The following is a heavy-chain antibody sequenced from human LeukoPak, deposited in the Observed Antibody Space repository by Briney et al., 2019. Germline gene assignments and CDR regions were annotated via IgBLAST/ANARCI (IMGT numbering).Heavy chain of an antibody. CDR2: IYHSGST. CDR1: GYSIRSGYY. Sequence: PSETLSLTCGVSGYSIRSGYYWGCIRQVPGKGLEWIATIYHSGSTYCNPSLKSRVTISVDTGKNQFSLKVSSVTAADTAVYYCARSPDYFYHMDVWGKGTTVTVSS. V-gene: IGHV4-38-2*01. CDR3: ARSPDYFYHMDV. J-gene: IGHJ6*03.